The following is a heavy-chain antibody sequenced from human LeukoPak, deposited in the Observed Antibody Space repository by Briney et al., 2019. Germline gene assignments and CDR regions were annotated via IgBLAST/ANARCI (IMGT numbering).Heavy chain of an antibody. CDR1: GFTFSLYA. CDR3: ARDTFQPGLIDS. D-gene: IGHD2-2*01. J-gene: IGHJ4*02. CDR2: INDESSDI. Sequence: GGSLRLSCAASGFTFSLYAMNWVRQAPGKGLEWVSYINDESSDIHYAGSVRGRFTISRDDARQTLYLRLSSLRVEDTAVYYCARDTFQPGLIDSWGQGTLVTVSS. V-gene: IGHV3-21*05.